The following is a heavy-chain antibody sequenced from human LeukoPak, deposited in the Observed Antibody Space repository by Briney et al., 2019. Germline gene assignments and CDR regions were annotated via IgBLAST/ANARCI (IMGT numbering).Heavy chain of an antibody. V-gene: IGHV3-74*01. Sequence: PGGSLRLSCAASGFTFRTYWMNWVRQAPGKGLVWVSRINNDGSSTSYVDSVKGRFTISRDNAKNTVYLQMNSLRAEDTAVYYCARDPKDSFQNYRSTWCPVDYWGQGTLVTVSS. CDR2: INNDGSST. CDR1: GFTFRTYW. J-gene: IGHJ4*02. CDR3: ARDPKDSFQNYRSTWCPVDY. D-gene: IGHD2-2*01.